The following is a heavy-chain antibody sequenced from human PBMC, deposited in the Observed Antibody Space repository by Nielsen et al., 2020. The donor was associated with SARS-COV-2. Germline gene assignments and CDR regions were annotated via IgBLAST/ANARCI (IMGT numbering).Heavy chain of an antibody. CDR2: ISYDGSNK. CDR3: AKDFGSGPRGYYYYGMDV. V-gene: IGHV3-30*18. Sequence: GGSLRLSCAASGFTFSSYGMHWVRQAPGKGLEWVAVISYDGSNKYYADSVKGRFTISRDNSKNTLYLQMNSLRAEDTAVYYCAKDFGSGPRGYYYYGMDVWGQGTTVTVSS. CDR1: GFTFSSYG. J-gene: IGHJ6*02. D-gene: IGHD6-19*01.